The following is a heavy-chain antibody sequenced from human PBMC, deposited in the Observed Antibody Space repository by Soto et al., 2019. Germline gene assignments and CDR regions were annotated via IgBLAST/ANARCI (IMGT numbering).Heavy chain of an antibody. V-gene: IGHV1-18*04. CDR1: GYTFTRYG. D-gene: IGHD3-3*01. CDR3: ARGVVTTNYYYYGMDV. CDR2: ISAYNGNT. J-gene: IGHJ6*02. Sequence: QVQVVQSGGEVKKPGASVKVSCKASGYTFTRYGFSWLRQAPGQGLEWMGWISAYNGNTNYAQNYQGRVTITADESTSTAYMELSSLRSEDTAVYYCARGVVTTNYYYYGMDVWGQGTTVTVSS.